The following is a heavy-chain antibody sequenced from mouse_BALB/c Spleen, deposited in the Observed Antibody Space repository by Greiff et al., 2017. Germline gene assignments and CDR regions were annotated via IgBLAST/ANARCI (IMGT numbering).Heavy chain of an antibody. D-gene: IGHD2-4*01. CDR1: GYAFSSYW. Sequence: VQLQQSGAELVRPGSSVKISCKASGYAFSSYWMNWVKQRPGQGLEWIGQIYPGDGDTNYNGKFKGKATLTADKSSSTAYMQLSSLTSKDSAVYFCAIYYDYDRGYAMDYWGQGTSVTVSS. CDR2: IYPGDGDT. J-gene: IGHJ4*01. CDR3: AIYYDYDRGYAMDY. V-gene: IGHV1-80*01.